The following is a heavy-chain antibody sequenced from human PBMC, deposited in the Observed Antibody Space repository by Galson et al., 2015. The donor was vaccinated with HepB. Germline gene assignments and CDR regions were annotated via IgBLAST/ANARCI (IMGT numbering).Heavy chain of an antibody. CDR1: GFTFSSYD. CDR2: IGTAGDP. D-gene: IGHD6-13*01. V-gene: IGHV3-13*05. CDR3: ARGTSSSSWNNYQYYMDV. Sequence: LRLSCAASGFTFSSYDMHWVRQVTGKGLEWVSAIGTAGDPYYAGSVKGRFTISRENVKNYLYLQMNGLRAGDTAVYYCARGTSSSSWNNYQYYMDVWGKGATVIVSS. J-gene: IGHJ6*03.